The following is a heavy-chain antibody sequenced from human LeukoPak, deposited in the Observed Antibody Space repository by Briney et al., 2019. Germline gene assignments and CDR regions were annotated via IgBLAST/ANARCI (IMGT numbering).Heavy chain of an antibody. Sequence: GGSLRLSCATSGFTFSNYGMNWVRQAPGKGLDWVSSTSSTSAYIYYADSVKGRFTISRDNAKNSLYLQMDSLRAEDTAVYYCAKSYSVTGTFPALDYWGQGTLVTVSS. D-gene: IGHD6-19*01. CDR3: AKSYSVTGTFPALDY. J-gene: IGHJ4*02. V-gene: IGHV3-21*01. CDR2: TSSTSAYI. CDR1: GFTFSNYG.